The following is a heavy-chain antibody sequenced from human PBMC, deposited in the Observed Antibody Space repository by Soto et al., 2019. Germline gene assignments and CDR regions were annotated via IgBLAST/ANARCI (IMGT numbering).Heavy chain of an antibody. V-gene: IGHV4-59*01. CDR1: GGSISSYY. J-gene: IGHJ4*02. CDR2: IYYGGST. D-gene: IGHD6-6*01. Sequence: SETLSLTCTVSGGSISSYYWSWIRQPPGKGLEWIGYIYYGGSTNYNPSLKSRVTISVDTSKNQFSLKLSSVTAADTAVYYCAREVFPVLEDRLRERGHFDYWGQGTLVTVSS. CDR3: AREVFPVLEDRLRERGHFDY.